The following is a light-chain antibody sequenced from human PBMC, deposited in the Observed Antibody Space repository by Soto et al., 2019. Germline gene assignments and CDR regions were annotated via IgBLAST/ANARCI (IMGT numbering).Light chain of an antibody. CDR1: RSSIGTNT. V-gene: IGLV1-44*01. CDR2: SDN. Sequence: QPVLTQPPSASGTPGQRVTISCSGSRSSIGTNTVTWYQQLPGTAPKLLIYSDNQRPSGVPDRFSGSKSGTSASLAISALQSDDEAAYYCAAWDVRFVVFGGGTKVTVL. J-gene: IGLJ2*01. CDR3: AAWDVRFVV.